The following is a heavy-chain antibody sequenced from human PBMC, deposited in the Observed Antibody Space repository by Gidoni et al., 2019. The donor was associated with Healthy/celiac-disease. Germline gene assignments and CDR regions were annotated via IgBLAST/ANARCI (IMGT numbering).Heavy chain of an antibody. Sequence: EVQLVQSGAEVKKPGESLRISCKGSGYSFTSYWISWVRQMPGKGLEWMGRIDPSDSYTNYSPSFQGHVTISADKSISTAYLQWSSLKASDTAMYYCARGGADWEPDYGMDVWGQGTTVTVSS. CDR2: IDPSDSYT. V-gene: IGHV5-10-1*03. J-gene: IGHJ6*02. D-gene: IGHD1-26*01. CDR1: GYSFTSYW. CDR3: ARGGADWEPDYGMDV.